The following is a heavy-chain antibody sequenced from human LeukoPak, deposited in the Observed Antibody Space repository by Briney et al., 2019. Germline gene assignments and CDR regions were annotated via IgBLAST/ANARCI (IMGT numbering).Heavy chain of an antibody. Sequence: GGSLRLSCAASGFTVSSNYMSWVRQAPGKGLEWVSVIYSGGSTYYADSVKGRFTISRDNSKNTLYLQMNSLRAEDTAVYYCASATYCGGDCYLRYWGQGTLVTVSS. V-gene: IGHV3-53*01. CDR1: GFTVSSNY. CDR2: IYSGGST. J-gene: IGHJ4*02. CDR3: ASATYCGGDCYLRY. D-gene: IGHD2-21*02.